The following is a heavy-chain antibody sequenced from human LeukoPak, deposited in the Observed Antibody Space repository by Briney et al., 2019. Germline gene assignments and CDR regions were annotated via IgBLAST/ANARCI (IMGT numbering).Heavy chain of an antibody. CDR2: IYSGGST. Sequence: GGSLRLSCAASGLSLTTHGMHWVRQAPGKGLEWVSVIYSGGSTYYADSVKGRFTISRDNAKNSLYLQMNSLRAEDTAVYYCAREFVYDSSGESGFDYWGQGTLVTVSS. CDR3: AREFVYDSSGESGFDY. D-gene: IGHD3-22*01. J-gene: IGHJ4*02. CDR1: GLSLTTHG. V-gene: IGHV3-66*01.